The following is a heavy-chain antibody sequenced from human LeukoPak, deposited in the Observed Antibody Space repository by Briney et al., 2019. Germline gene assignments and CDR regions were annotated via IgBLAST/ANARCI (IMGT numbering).Heavy chain of an antibody. V-gene: IGHV3-11*04. J-gene: IGHJ5*02. CDR3: ARVVPAATGQGNWFDP. CDR1: GFTFSDYY. D-gene: IGHD2-2*01. CDR2: ISSSGSTI. Sequence: GGSLRLSCAASGFTFSDYYMSWIRQAPGKGREWVSYISSSGSTIYYADSVKGRFTISRDNAKNSLYLQMNSLRAEDTAVYYCARVVPAATGQGNWFDPWGQGTLVTVSS.